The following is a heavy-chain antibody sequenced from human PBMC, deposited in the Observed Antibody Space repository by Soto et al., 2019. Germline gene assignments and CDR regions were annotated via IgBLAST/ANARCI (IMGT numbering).Heavy chain of an antibody. Sequence: SVKVSCKASGGTFSSYAISWVRQAPGQGLEWMGGIIPIFGTANYAQKFQGGVTITADKSTSTAYMELSSLRSEDTAVYYCARGEKNWGCSGGSCWAFAFDIWGQGTMVTVSS. V-gene: IGHV1-69*06. J-gene: IGHJ3*02. D-gene: IGHD2-15*01. CDR2: IIPIFGTA. CDR1: GGTFSSYA. CDR3: ARGEKNWGCSGGSCWAFAFDI.